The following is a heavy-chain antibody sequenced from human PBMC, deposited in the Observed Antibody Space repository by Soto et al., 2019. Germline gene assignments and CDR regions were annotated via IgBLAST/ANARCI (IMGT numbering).Heavy chain of an antibody. Sequence: QVQLVESGGGVVQPGRYLRLSCAASGFTISNYGMHWVRQAPGKGLEWVAVISYDGTITYYADSVKGRFTISRDNSKNTLYLQMNSLRTEDTAVYYCATTRVGPCSSSICFSGIFDGMDVWGQGTTVTVSS. J-gene: IGHJ6*02. V-gene: IGHV3-30-3*01. D-gene: IGHD2-2*01. CDR2: ISYDGTIT. CDR1: GFTISNYG. CDR3: ATTRVGPCSSSICFSGIFDGMDV.